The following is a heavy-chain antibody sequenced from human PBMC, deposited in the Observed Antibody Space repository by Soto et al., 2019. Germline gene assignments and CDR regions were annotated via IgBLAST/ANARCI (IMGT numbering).Heavy chain of an antibody. D-gene: IGHD2-2*01. J-gene: IGHJ6*02. CDR1: GGTFSSYA. V-gene: IGHV1-69*13. CDR2: IIPIFGTA. Sequence: GASVKVSCKASGGTFSSYAISWVRQAPGQGLEWMGGIIPIFGTANYTQKFQGRVTITADESTSTAYMELSSLRSEDTAVYYCARDREEFSTSSKLAISDYYYGMDVWGQGTTVTVSS. CDR3: ARDREEFSTSSKLAISDYYYGMDV.